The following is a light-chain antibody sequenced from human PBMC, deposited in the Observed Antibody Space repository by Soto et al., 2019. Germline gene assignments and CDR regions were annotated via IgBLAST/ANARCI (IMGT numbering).Light chain of an antibody. CDR3: QQYSIWRT. J-gene: IGKJ1*01. V-gene: IGKV3-15*01. CDR2: GAS. CDR1: ERVSNN. Sequence: ETVMTQSPGTLSLSPGERATLSCRASERVSNNLAWYQQKAGQAPRLLIYGASTRATGIPARFSGSGSGTEFTLTISSLESEDFAVYYCQQYSIWRTFGQGTKVDIK.